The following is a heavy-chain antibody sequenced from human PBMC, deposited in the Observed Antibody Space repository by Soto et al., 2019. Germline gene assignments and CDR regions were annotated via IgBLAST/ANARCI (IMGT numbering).Heavy chain of an antibody. D-gene: IGHD3-22*01. J-gene: IGHJ4*02. CDR3: ARHLYSGESSGYYGY. CDR1: DGSISRSTFY. CDR2: VHYTGST. Sequence: QLQLQESGPGLVKPSETLSLTCTVSDGSISRSTFYWGWIRQPPGKGLEWIGSVHYTGSTYYNPSLKSRATMSVDSSNNHLSLKVSSVTAADTAVYYCARHLYSGESSGYYGYWGQGALVTVSS. V-gene: IGHV4-39*01.